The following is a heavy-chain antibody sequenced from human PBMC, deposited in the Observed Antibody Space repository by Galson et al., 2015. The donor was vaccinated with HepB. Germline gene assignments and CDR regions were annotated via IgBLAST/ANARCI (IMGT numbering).Heavy chain of an antibody. D-gene: IGHD5-18*01. V-gene: IGHV1-69*13. CDR3: AKERGYSYGRLDY. J-gene: IGHJ4*02. CDR2: IIPIFGTA. Sequence: SVKVSCKASGGTFSSYAISWVRQAPGQGLEWMGGIIPIFGTANYAQKFQGRVTITADESTSTAYMELSSLRSEDTAVYYCAKERGYSYGRLDYWGQGTLVTVSS. CDR1: GGTFSSYA.